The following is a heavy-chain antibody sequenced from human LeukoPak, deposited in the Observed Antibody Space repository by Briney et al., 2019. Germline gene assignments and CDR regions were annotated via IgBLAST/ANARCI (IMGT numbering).Heavy chain of an antibody. CDR3: ARDEVVAATLTDAFDI. V-gene: IGHV3-48*04. D-gene: IGHD2-15*01. CDR2: ISSSSSTI. CDR1: GFTFSSYS. J-gene: IGHJ3*02. Sequence: GGSLRLSCAASGFTFSSYSMNWVRQAPGKGLEWVSYISSSSSTIYYADSVKGRFTISRDNAKNSLYLQMNSLRAEDTAVYYCARDEVVAATLTDAFDIWGQGTMVTVSS.